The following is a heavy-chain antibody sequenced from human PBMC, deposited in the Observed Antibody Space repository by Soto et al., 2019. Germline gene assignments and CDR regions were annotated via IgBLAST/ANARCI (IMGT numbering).Heavy chain of an antibody. CDR2: ISGSGGST. V-gene: IGHV3-23*01. D-gene: IGHD3-22*01. CDR1: GFTFSSYA. Sequence: GGSLRLSCAASGFTFSSYAMSWVRQAPGKGLEWVSAISGSGGSTYYADSVKGRFTISRDNSKNTLYLQMNSLRAEDTAVYYCAKVTSVAPAYYYDSSGYRDAFDIWGQGTMVTVSS. J-gene: IGHJ3*02. CDR3: AKVTSVAPAYYYDSSGYRDAFDI.